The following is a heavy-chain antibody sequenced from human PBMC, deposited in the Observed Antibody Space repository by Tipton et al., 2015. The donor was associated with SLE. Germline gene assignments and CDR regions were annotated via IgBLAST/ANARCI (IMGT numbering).Heavy chain of an antibody. CDR3: ASYLSGSYYPNFDY. CDR1: GFTFSSYS. V-gene: IGHV3-21*03. Sequence: SLRLSCAASGFTFSSYSMNWVRQAPGKGLEWVSSISSSSSYIYYADSVKGRFTISRDNAKNSLYLQMNSLRAEDTAVYYCASYLSGSYYPNFDYWGQGTLVTVSS. D-gene: IGHD1-26*01. CDR2: ISSSSSYI. J-gene: IGHJ4*02.